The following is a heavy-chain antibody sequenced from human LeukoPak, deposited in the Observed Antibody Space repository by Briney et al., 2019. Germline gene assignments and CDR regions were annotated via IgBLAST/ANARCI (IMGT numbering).Heavy chain of an antibody. D-gene: IGHD3-22*01. CDR2: ISGGGDTT. CDR3: AKTNGYYDY. Sequence: GGSLRLSCAASGLTFSNNGMSWVRQSPGRGLEWVSGISGGGDTTYYAESVKGRFTISRDNSKNTLFLQMNSLTAEDTAVYYCAKTNGYYDYWGQGTLVAVSS. CDR1: GLTFSNNG. V-gene: IGHV3-23*01. J-gene: IGHJ4*02.